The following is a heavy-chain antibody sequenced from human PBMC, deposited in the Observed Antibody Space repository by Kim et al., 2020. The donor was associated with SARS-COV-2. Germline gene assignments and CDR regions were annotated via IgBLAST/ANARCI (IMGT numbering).Heavy chain of an antibody. CDR2: IWYDGSNK. CDR1: GFTFSSYG. D-gene: IGHD1-26*01. J-gene: IGHJ3*02. CDR3: AKDQWGQGAFDI. Sequence: GGSLRLSCAASGFTFSSYGMHWVRQAPGKGLEWVAVIWYDGSNKYYADSVKGRFTISRDNSKNTLYLQMNSLRAEDTAVYYCAKDQWGQGAFDIWGQGTMVTVSS. V-gene: IGHV3-33*06.